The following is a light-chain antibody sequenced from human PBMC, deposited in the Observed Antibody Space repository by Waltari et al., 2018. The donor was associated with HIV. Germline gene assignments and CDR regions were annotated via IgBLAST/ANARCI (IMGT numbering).Light chain of an antibody. J-gene: IGLJ1*01. CDR3: AAWDDSLRGYV. CDR2: RNN. Sequence: QSVVTQPPSASGPPGQGVTISCSGSSSNIGSTYVYWYQQLPGTAPKLLLYRNNQRPSGVPDRYSGSKSGTSASLAISGLRSEDEADYFCAAWDDSLRGYVFATGTKVSVL. V-gene: IGLV1-47*01. CDR1: SSNIGSTY.